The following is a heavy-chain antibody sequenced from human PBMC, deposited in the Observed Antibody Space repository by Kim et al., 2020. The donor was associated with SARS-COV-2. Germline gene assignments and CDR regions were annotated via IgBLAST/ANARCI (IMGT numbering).Heavy chain of an antibody. CDR1: GASISSNNYY. CDR2: IYYSGSS. D-gene: IGHD3-22*01. V-gene: IGHV4-39*01. J-gene: IGHJ5*02. Sequence: SETLSLTCTVSGASISSNNYYWSWIRQPPGKGLEWIGSIYYSGSSYYNPSLKSRVTMSVDTSKNQFSLRLSSVTAADTAVYYCARQSGLPRISVMVVVFYPGYWFDPWGQGTLVTVSS. CDR3: ARQSGLPRISVMVVVFYPGYWFDP.